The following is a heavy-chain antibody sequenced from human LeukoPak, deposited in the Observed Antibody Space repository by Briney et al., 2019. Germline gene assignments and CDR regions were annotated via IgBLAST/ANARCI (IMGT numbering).Heavy chain of an antibody. CDR1: GGSISSYY. J-gene: IGHJ4*02. CDR3: AGGGKSRWVPVGSVY. CDR2: IYYSGST. D-gene: IGHD3-10*01. V-gene: IGHV4-59*01. Sequence: SETLSLTCTVSGGSISSYYWSWIRQPPGKGLEWIGYIYYSGSTNYNPSLKSRVTISVDTSKNQFSLKLSSVTAADTAVYYCAGGGKSRWVPVGSVYWVQGALVSVSS.